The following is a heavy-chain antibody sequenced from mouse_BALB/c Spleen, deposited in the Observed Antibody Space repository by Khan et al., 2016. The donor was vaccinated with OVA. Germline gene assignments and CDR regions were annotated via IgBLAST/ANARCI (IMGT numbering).Heavy chain of an antibody. CDR1: GYTFTNYG. D-gene: IGHD2-1*01. CDR2: INTYTGEP. CDR3: ARSTLYGYFDG. J-gene: IGHJ1*01. V-gene: IGHV9-3-1*01. Sequence: QIQLVQSGPELKKPGETVKISCKASGYTFTNYGMNWVKQAPGKGLKWMGWINTYTGEPTYADDFKGRFAFSLDTSASTAYLQINNLKNEDTATYICARSTLYGYFDGWGAGTTVTVAS.